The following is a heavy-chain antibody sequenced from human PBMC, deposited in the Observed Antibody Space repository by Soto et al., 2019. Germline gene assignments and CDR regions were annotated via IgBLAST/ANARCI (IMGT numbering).Heavy chain of an antibody. CDR3: ARSIVVVTALDY. CDR1: GYTFTNYA. D-gene: IGHD2-21*02. Sequence: ASVKVSCKASGYTFTNYAMHWVRQAPGQRLEWMGWINAGNGNTKYSQKFQGRVTITRDTSASTAYMELSSLGSEDTAVYYCARSIVVVTALDYWGQGTLVTVSS. CDR2: INAGNGNT. V-gene: IGHV1-3*01. J-gene: IGHJ4*02.